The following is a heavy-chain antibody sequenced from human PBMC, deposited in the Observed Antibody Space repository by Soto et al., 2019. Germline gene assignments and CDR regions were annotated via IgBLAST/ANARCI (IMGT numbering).Heavy chain of an antibody. CDR1: GYTLTELS. Sequence: ASVKVSCKVSGYTLTELSMHWVRQAPGKGLEWMGGFDPEDGETIYAQKFQGRVTMTEETSTDTAYMELSSLRSEDTAVYYCATSPRVFWSGYLSAFEDYWGQGTLVTVSS. D-gene: IGHD3-3*01. CDR3: ATSPRVFWSGYLSAFEDY. CDR2: FDPEDGET. J-gene: IGHJ4*02. V-gene: IGHV1-24*01.